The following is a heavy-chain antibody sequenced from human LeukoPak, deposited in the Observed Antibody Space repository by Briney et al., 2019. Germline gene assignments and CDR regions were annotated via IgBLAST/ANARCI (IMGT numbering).Heavy chain of an antibody. J-gene: IGHJ4*02. CDR1: GFTFSDYY. D-gene: IGHD3-3*01. CDR3: ARGPASPWYYDFWSGYFDY. Sequence: GGSLRLSCAASGFTFSDYYMSWIRQAPGKGLEWVSYISSSGSTIYYADSVKGRFTISRDNAKNSLYLQMNSLRAEDTAVYYCARGPASPWYYDFWSGYFDYWDQGTLVTVSS. V-gene: IGHV3-11*01. CDR2: ISSSGSTI.